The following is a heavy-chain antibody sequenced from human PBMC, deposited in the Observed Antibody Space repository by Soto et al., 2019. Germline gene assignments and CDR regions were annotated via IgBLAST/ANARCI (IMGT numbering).Heavy chain of an antibody. J-gene: IGHJ6*03. Sequence: ASVKVSCKASGYTFTSYYMHWVRQAPGQGLEWMGIINPSGGSTSYAQKFQGRVTMTRDTSTSTVYMELSSLRSEDTAVYYCASRGGDSAYHYYMDVWGKGTTVTVSS. CDR1: GYTFTSYY. V-gene: IGHV1-46*03. CDR3: ASRGGDSAYHYYMDV. D-gene: IGHD3-10*01. CDR2: INPSGGST.